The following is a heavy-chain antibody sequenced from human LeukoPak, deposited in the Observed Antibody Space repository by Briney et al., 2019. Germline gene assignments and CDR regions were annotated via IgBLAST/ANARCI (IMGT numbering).Heavy chain of an antibody. Sequence: PSETLSLTCTVSGDSISSGNYWGWIRQPPGKGLEWIGSIFHTGSTYFNLSLKSRVTISVDTSKNQFSLKLSSVTAADTAVYYCARGSGIVVVPAGYHWGQGTLVTVSS. CDR1: GDSISSGNY. J-gene: IGHJ5*02. V-gene: IGHV4-38-2*02. CDR2: IFHTGST. CDR3: ARGSGIVVVPAGYH. D-gene: IGHD2-2*01.